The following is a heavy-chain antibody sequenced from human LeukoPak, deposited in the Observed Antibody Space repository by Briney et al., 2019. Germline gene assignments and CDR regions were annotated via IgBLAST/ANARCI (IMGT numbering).Heavy chain of an antibody. J-gene: IGHJ4*02. V-gene: IGHV3-23*01. CDR1: GFTFSSYA. CDR3: AKVGGASYYYGSGSYYPFDY. CDR2: ISGSGGST. D-gene: IGHD3-10*01. Sequence: SGRSLRLSCAASGFTFSSYAMSWVRQAPGKGLEWVSAISGSGGSTYYADSVKGRFTISRDNSKNTLYLQMNSLRAEDTAVYYCAKVGGASYYYGSGSYYPFDYWGQGTLVTVSS.